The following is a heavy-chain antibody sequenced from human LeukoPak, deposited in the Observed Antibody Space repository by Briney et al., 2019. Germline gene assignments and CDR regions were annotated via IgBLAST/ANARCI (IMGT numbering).Heavy chain of an antibody. Sequence: GGSLRLSCAASGFTFSDYWMHWVRQAPEKGLEWVANINQDGSEKYYVDSVKGRFTISRDNAKNSLYLQTNSLRAEDTAVYYCARALGAYASFWGQGTLVTVSS. CDR1: GFTFSDYW. J-gene: IGHJ4*02. CDR3: ARALGAYASF. V-gene: IGHV3-7*03. CDR2: INQDGSEK. D-gene: IGHD5-12*01.